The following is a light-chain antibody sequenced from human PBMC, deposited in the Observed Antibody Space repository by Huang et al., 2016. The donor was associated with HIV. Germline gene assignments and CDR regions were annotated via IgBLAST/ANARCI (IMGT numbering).Light chain of an antibody. V-gene: IGKV1-NL1*01. Sequence: DIQMTQSPSSLSASVGDSVTIACRASQEIRNSLAWYQQKPGKAPKLHLYAASRLESGVPSRFSGGGSGTYYTLPISGLQPEDFATYYCQQYYTPPLTFGGGTKVEIK. CDR1: QEIRNS. J-gene: IGKJ4*01. CDR3: QQYYTPPLT. CDR2: AAS.